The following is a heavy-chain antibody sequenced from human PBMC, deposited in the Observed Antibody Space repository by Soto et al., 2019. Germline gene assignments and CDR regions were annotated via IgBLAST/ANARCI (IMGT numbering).Heavy chain of an antibody. CDR2: INAGNGNT. Sequence: ASVKVSCKASGYTFTSYAMHWVRQAPGQRLEWMGWINAGNGNTGYAQKFQGRVTMTRNTSISTAYMELSSLRSEDTAVYYCARINYYYYMDVWGKGTTVTVSS. J-gene: IGHJ6*03. CDR1: GYTFTSYA. CDR3: ARINYYYYMDV. V-gene: IGHV1-3*01.